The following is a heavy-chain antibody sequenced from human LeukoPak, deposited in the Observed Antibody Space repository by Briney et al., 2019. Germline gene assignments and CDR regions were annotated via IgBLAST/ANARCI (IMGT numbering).Heavy chain of an antibody. J-gene: IGHJ4*02. CDR3: ARLKYYYDSSGYAPSWFDY. Sequence: PSETLSLTCTVSGGSISSYYWSWIRQPPGKGLEWIGYIYYSGSTNYNPSPKSRVTISVDTSKNQFSLKLSSVTAADTAVYYCARLKYYYDSSGYAPSWFDYWGQGTLVTVSS. V-gene: IGHV4-59*01. D-gene: IGHD3-22*01. CDR2: IYYSGST. CDR1: GGSISSYY.